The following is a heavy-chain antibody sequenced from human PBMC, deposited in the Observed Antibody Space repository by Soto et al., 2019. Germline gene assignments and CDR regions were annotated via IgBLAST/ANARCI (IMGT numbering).Heavy chain of an antibody. V-gene: IGHV4-31*03. CDR3: ARDAPVALGVPNSMDV. CDR1: GGSIRSGYY. CDR2: FYYIGNS. Sequence: SETLSLTFTISGGSIRSGYYCSWISQHPVKGLEWIGYFYYIGNSYYNPSLKSRVSISLDTSKSQFSLMLDFVTAADTAVYYCARDAPVALGVPNSMDVWG. J-gene: IGHJ6*02. D-gene: IGHD3-3*02.